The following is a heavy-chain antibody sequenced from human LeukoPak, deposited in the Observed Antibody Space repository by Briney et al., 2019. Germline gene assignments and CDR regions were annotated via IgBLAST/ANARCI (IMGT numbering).Heavy chain of an antibody. CDR3: ARVNINNWHSCDY. V-gene: IGHV4-34*01. D-gene: IGHD1-1*01. J-gene: IGHJ4*02. Sequence: PSETLSLTCAVYGGSFSGYYWSWIRQPPGKGLEWIGEINHSGSPNYNPSLKSRATIFEYTSKNQFSLKLRSVAAADTAVYYCARVNINNWHSCDYWGQGTLVTVSS. CDR2: INHSGSP. CDR1: GGSFSGYY.